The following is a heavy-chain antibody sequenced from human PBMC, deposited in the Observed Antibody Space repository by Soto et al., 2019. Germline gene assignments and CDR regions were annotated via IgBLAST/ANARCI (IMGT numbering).Heavy chain of an antibody. CDR2: ISYDGSNK. CDR3: ARVDIAVAGGAYYIDY. V-gene: IGHV3-30-3*01. J-gene: IGHJ4*02. Sequence: QVQMVESGGGVVQPGRSLRLSCAASGFTFSSYAMHWVRQAPGKGLEWVAVISYDGSNKYYADSVKGRFTISRDNSKNTLYLQMNSLRAEDTAVYYCARVDIAVAGGAYYIDYWGQGTLVTVSS. CDR1: GFTFSSYA. D-gene: IGHD6-19*01.